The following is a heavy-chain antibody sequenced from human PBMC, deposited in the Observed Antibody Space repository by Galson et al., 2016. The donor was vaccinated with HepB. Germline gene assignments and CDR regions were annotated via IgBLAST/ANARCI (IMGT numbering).Heavy chain of an antibody. J-gene: IGHJ3*02. D-gene: IGHD6-19*01. CDR1: GGTFSNYG. Sequence: SCKASGGTFSNYGISWVRQAPGQGLEWMGGIIPIFGAANYEQKFQGRVTISADEATNTVYMELSSLTSEDTAVYYCARDRSSGWFDSSDIWGQGTMVIVSS. CDR2: IIPIFGAA. CDR3: ARDRSSGWFDSSDI. V-gene: IGHV1-69*01.